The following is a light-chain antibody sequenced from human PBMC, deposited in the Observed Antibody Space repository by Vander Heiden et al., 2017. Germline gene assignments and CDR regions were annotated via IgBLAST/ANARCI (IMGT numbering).Light chain of an antibody. Sequence: SYVLTQPPSVSVAPGQTARITCGGSKIGSKSVHWYQQKPGQAPVVVVYDDSDRPSGIPERFSGANSGNTATLTISRVEAGDEADYYCQVWDDSSDHQVFGGGTKLTVL. CDR3: QVWDDSSDHQV. J-gene: IGLJ3*02. CDR2: DDS. CDR1: KIGSKS. V-gene: IGLV3-21*02.